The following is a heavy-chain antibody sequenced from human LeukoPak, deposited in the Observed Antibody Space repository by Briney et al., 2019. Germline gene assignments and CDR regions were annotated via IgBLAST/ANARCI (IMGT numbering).Heavy chain of an antibody. Sequence: PGGSLRLSCSGSGFIFSSYVMYWVRQAPGKGLEWVAVISHDGGTKYHADSMKGRFAISRDNPNNTLFLQMNSLRTEDTAVYYCARAPDSVPFTIGYWGQGTLVTVSS. CDR2: ISHDGGTK. J-gene: IGHJ1*01. D-gene: IGHD3-10*01. CDR3: ARAPDSVPFTIGY. CDR1: GFIFSSYV. V-gene: IGHV3-30*09.